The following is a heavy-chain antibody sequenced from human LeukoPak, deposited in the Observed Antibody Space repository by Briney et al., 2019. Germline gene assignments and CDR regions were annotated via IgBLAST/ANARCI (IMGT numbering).Heavy chain of an antibody. Sequence: GASVKVSCKASGYTFTSYSINWVRQAPGQGLAWLGWINTYSGNAKYTQKFQGRVTLTTDSSTSTAYMELRSLTSDDTGVYYCARGRAAADAFDFWGQGTLLTVSS. CDR1: GYTFTSYS. CDR3: ARGRAAADAFDF. D-gene: IGHD6-25*01. CDR2: INTYSGNA. V-gene: IGHV1-18*01. J-gene: IGHJ4*02.